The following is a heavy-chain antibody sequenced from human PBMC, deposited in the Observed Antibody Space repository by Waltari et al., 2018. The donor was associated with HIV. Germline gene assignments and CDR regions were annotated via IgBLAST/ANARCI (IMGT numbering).Heavy chain of an antibody. CDR2: IYHTGST. CDR3: ARGQYGDSGGYFDY. J-gene: IGHJ4*02. D-gene: IGHD4-17*01. CDR1: DYSIGSGYY. V-gene: IGHV4-38-2*01. Sequence: QVQLQESGPGLVTPAETLSLSCAVSDYSIGSGYYWGWIRQPPGRGLAWIGSIYHTGSTFYNPSLTSRVSISLDRSKNQFSLRLSSLTATDTAVYYCARGQYGDSGGYFDYWGPGTLVTVSS.